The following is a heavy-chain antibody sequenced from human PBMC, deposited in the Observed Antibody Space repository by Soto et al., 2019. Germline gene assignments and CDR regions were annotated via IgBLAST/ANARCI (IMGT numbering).Heavy chain of an antibody. V-gene: IGHV4-4*02. J-gene: IGHJ3*02. CDR3: ARRGYYDTSGSNDAFHI. CDR1: GGSINSNDW. CDR2: VYHSGTT. D-gene: IGHD3-22*01. Sequence: QVQLRESGPGLVKPSETLSLTCAVSGGSINSNDWWTWVRQPPGKGLEWIGEVYHSGTTNYNPSLKSRVTISVXXSXNXXSLKLSSVTAADTAVYYCARRGYYDTSGSNDAFHIWGRGTMVTVSS.